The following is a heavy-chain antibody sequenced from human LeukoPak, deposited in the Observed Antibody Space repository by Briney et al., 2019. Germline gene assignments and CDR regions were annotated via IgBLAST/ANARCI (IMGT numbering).Heavy chain of an antibody. CDR3: ARVGSVYCSSTSCFDY. D-gene: IGHD2-2*01. CDR2: IYYSGST. CDR1: GGSISSGDYY. V-gene: IGHV4-30-4*08. Sequence: PSETLSLTCTVSGGSISSGDYYWSWIRQPPGKGLEWIGYIYYSGSTYYNPSLKSRFTISVDTSKNQFSLKLSSVTAADTAVYYCARVGSVYCSSTSCFDYRGQGTLVTVSS. J-gene: IGHJ4*02.